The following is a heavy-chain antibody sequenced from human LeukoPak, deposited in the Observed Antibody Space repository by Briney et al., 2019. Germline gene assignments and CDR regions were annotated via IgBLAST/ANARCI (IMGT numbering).Heavy chain of an antibody. CDR1: GYSISSGYY. V-gene: IGHV4-38-2*02. CDR3: ARASHDYGDYSHFDY. J-gene: IGHJ4*02. Sequence: SETLSLTCTVSGYSISSGYYWGWIRQPPGKGLEWIGSIYHSGSTYYNPSLKTRVTISVDKSKNQFSLKLSSVTAADTAVYYCARASHDYGDYSHFDYWGQGTLVTVSS. CDR2: IYHSGST. D-gene: IGHD4-17*01.